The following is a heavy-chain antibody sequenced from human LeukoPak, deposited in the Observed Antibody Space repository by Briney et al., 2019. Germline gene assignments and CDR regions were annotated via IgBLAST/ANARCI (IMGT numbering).Heavy chain of an antibody. CDR1: GFTVSSNY. V-gene: IGHV3-53*01. CDR2: IYSGGST. J-gene: IGHJ6*02. CDR3: ARDRVNFGYYYYGMDV. D-gene: IGHD3-3*01. Sequence: GGSLRLSCAASGFTVSSNYMSWVRQAPGKGLEWVSVIYSGGSTYYADSVKGRFTISRDNSKNTLYLQMNSLRAEDTVVYYCARDRVNFGYYYYGMDVWGQGTTVTVSS.